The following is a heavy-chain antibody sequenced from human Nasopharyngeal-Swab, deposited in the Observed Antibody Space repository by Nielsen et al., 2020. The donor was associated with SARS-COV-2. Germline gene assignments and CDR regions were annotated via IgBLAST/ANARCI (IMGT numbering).Heavy chain of an antibody. D-gene: IGHD4-11*01. V-gene: IGHV3-21*01. Sequence: GESLKISCAASGFTFSSYSMNWVRQAPGKRLEWVSSISSSSSYIYYADSVKGRFTISRDNAKNSLYLQMNSLRAEDTAVYYCARDTYSNYASYYYYMDVWGKGTTVTVSS. CDR3: ARDTYSNYASYYYYMDV. CDR1: GFTFSSYS. CDR2: ISSSSSYI. J-gene: IGHJ6*03.